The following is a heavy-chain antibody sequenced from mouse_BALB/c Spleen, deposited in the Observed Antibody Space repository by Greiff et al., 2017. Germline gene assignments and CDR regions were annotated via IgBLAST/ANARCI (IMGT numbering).Heavy chain of an antibody. V-gene: IGHV5-17*02. CDR2: ISSGSSTI. J-gene: IGHJ1*01. CDR3: ARYYGYFDV. CDR1: GFTFSSFG. Sequence: DVMLVESGGGLVQPGGSRKLSCAASGFTFSSFGMHWVRQAPEKGLEWVAYISSGSSTIYYADTVKGRFTISRDNPKNTLFLQMTSLRSEDTAMYYCARYYGYFDVWGAGTTVTVSS.